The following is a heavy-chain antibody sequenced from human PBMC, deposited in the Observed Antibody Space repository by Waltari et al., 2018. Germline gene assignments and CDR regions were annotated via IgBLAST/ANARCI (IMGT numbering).Heavy chain of an antibody. Sequence: EVQLAESGGGLVQPGGCRRLACAVSGFPCSDHSVDWVRPAPGKGLEWVAGSRNKANSYTTEYAASVKGRFTISRDDSKNSLNLQMNSLETDDTAVYFCARAFQYGGTSHFDDWGQGTLVTVSS. CDR2: SRNKANSYTT. V-gene: IGHV3-72*01. D-gene: IGHD1-26*01. J-gene: IGHJ4*02. CDR1: GFPCSDHS. CDR3: ARAFQYGGTSHFDD.